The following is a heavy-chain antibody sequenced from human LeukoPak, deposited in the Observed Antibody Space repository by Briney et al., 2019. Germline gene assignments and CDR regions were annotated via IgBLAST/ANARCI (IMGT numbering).Heavy chain of an antibody. D-gene: IGHD3-3*01. CDR2: IIPIFGTA. V-gene: IGHV1-69*13. CDR3: ARDLEPDFWSGYENRFDP. Sequence: SVKVSCKASGGTFSSYAISWVRQAPGQGLEWMGGIIPIFGTANYAQKFQGRVTITADESTSTAYMELSSLRSEDTAVYYCARDLEPDFWSGYENRFDPWGQGTLVTVSS. CDR1: GGTFSSYA. J-gene: IGHJ5*02.